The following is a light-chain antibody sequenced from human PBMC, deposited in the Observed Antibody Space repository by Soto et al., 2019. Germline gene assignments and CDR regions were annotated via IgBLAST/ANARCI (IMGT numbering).Light chain of an antibody. Sequence: EIILTQSPATLSVSSGDRATLSCRASQSVNSNLAWYHQKPGQTPRLLIYGASIRAAGIPARFTGSESGTEFSLIISSQQSAEFAVYYCQQSDDWPWTFGQGTKVELK. J-gene: IGKJ1*01. CDR1: QSVNSN. CDR2: GAS. CDR3: QQSDDWPWT. V-gene: IGKV3-15*01.